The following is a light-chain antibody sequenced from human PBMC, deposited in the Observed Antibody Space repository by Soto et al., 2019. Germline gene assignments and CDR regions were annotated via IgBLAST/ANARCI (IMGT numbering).Light chain of an antibody. CDR2: GNS. CDR3: QSYDSSLSLYV. CDR1: SSNIGAGYD. V-gene: IGLV1-40*01. J-gene: IGLJ1*01. Sequence: QSVLTQPPSVSGAPGQRVTISCTGSSSNIGAGYDVHWYQQLPGTAPKLLIYGNSNRPSGVPDRFSGSKSGTSASLAITGLXAEDEADYYCQSYDSSLSLYVFGTGTKLTVL.